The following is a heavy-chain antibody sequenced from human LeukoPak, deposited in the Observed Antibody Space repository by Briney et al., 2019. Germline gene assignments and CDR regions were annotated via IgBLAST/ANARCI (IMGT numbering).Heavy chain of an antibody. V-gene: IGHV4-30-4*01. CDR3: ARASPRGTGTTRDAFDI. J-gene: IGHJ3*02. CDR2: IYYSGST. CDR1: GGSISSGDYY. D-gene: IGHD1-1*01. Sequence: SETLSLTCTVSGGSISSGDYYWSWIRQPPGKGLEWIGYIYYSGSTYYNPSLKSRVTISVDTSKNQFSLKLSSVTAADTAVYYCARASPRGTGTTRDAFDIWGQGTMVTVSS.